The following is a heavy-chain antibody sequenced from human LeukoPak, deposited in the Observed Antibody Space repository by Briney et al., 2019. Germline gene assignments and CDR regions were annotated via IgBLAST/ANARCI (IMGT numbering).Heavy chain of an antibody. Sequence: GGSRRLSCAASGFTFSTYWMHWVRQAPGKGLGWVSRINSDGSSTSYADSVKGRFTISRDNAKNTLYLQMNSLRAEDTAVYYCARYGDGYDFDYWGQGTLVTVSS. CDR2: INSDGSST. V-gene: IGHV3-74*01. CDR1: GFTFSTYW. J-gene: IGHJ4*02. CDR3: ARYGDGYDFDY. D-gene: IGHD5-24*01.